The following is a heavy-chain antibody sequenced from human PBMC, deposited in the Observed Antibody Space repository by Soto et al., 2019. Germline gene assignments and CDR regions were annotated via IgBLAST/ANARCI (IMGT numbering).Heavy chain of an antibody. CDR2: ISNDGSYL. Sequence: GGSLRLSCAASGFTFSKYAMHWVRQARGTGLEWVSVISNDGSYLYYADSVKGRFTISRDNSKNTLYLQMNSLREEDTAVYYCARTGYVRSCYFVEYYFDDWGQGTLVTVSS. J-gene: IGHJ4*02. D-gene: IGHD3-22*01. CDR3: ARTGYVRSCYFVEYYFDD. V-gene: IGHV3-30-3*01. CDR1: GFTFSKYA.